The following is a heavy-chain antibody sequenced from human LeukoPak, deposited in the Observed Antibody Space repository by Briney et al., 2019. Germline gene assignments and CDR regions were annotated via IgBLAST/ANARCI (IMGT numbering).Heavy chain of an antibody. CDR1: GGSISSGGYY. V-gene: IGHV4-31*03. J-gene: IGHJ4*02. CDR2: IYYSGST. D-gene: IGHD5-18*01. Sequence: SQTLSLTCTVSGGSISSGGYYWSWIRQHPGKGLEWIGYIYYSGSTYYNPSLKSRVTISVDTSKNQFPLKLGSVTAADTAVYYRARGDPGYSYGPYGGRDYFDYWGQGTLVTVSS. CDR3: ARGDPGYSYGPYGGRDYFDY.